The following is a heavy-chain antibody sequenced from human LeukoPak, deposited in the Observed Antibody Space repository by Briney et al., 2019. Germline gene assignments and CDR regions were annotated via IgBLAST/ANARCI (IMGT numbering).Heavy chain of an antibody. Sequence: PGGSLRLSCAASGFTFSDYYMNWIRQAPGKGLEWISYISSSGGTIYYADSVKGRFTISRDNAKNSLYLQMNSLRAEDTAAYYCAGYSSGWFGAFHIWGQGTMVTVSS. V-gene: IGHV3-11*04. J-gene: IGHJ3*02. CDR3: AGYSSGWFGAFHI. CDR1: GFTFSDYY. CDR2: ISSSGGTI. D-gene: IGHD6-19*01.